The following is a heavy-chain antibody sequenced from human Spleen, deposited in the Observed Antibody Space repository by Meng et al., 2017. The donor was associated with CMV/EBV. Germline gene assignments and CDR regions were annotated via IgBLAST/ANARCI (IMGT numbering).Heavy chain of an antibody. J-gene: IGHJ4*02. Sequence: SETLSLTCTVSGGSVRSASYYWGWIRQPPGKGLEWIGYIYYTGSTNYNPPLKSRVTISVDTSKNQFSLKMAYVTAADTAVYYCARVGSSLSFGIDSWGQGSLVTVSS. CDR2: IYYTGST. CDR1: GGSVRSASYY. D-gene: IGHD6-6*01. CDR3: ARVGSSLSFGIDS. V-gene: IGHV4-61*01.